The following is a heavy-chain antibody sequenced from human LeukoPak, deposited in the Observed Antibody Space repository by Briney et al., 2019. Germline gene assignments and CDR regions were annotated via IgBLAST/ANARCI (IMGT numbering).Heavy chain of an antibody. CDR1: GFTFSNYG. CDR2: ISGSGGST. D-gene: IGHD2/OR15-2a*01. CDR3: AKTGEYFYYYMDV. Sequence: PGGSLRLSCAAPGFTFSNYGMHWVRQAPGKGLEWVSAISGSGGSTYYADSVKGRFTISRDNSKNTLYLQMNSLRAEDTAVYYCAKTGEYFYYYMDVWGKGTTVTVSS. V-gene: IGHV3-23*01. J-gene: IGHJ6*03.